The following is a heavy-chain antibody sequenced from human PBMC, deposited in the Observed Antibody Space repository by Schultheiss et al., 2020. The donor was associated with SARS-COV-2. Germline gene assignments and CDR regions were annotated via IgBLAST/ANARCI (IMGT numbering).Heavy chain of an antibody. CDR3: ARVRSSPLRFLEWSPSDAFDI. J-gene: IGHJ3*02. CDR1: GGTFSSYA. Sequence: ASVKVSCKTSGGTFSSYAVSWVRQAPGQGLEWMGWISAYNGNTNYAQKLQGRVTMTRDTSTSTVYMELSSLRSEDTAVYYCARVRSSPLRFLEWSPSDAFDIWGQGTMVTVSS. CDR2: ISAYNGNT. D-gene: IGHD3-3*01. V-gene: IGHV1-18*01.